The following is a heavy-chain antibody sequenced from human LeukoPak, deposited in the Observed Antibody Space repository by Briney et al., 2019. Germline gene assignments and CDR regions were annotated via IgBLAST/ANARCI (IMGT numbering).Heavy chain of an antibody. Sequence: SVKVSCKASGYTFTSYDINWVRQATGQVLEWMGRIIPILGIADYAQKFQGRVTITADKSTSTAYMELSSLRSEDTAVYYCARVLDESSSSYHDYWGQGTLVTVSS. CDR3: ARVLDESSSSYHDY. D-gene: IGHD6-6*01. CDR2: IIPILGIA. CDR1: GYTFTSYD. V-gene: IGHV1-69*04. J-gene: IGHJ4*02.